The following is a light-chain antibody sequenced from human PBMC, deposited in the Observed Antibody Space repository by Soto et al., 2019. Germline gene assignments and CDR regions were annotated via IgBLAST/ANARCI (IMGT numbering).Light chain of an antibody. J-gene: IGKJ1*01. Sequence: EIVMTHSPATLSVSPLERATLSFSASQSVSSNLAWYQQKPGQAPRLLIYGASTRATGIPARFSGSGSGTDFTLTISRLEPEDFAVYYCQQYGSSSWKFGQGTKVDIK. CDR3: QQYGSSSWK. V-gene: IGKV3-15*01. CDR2: GAS. CDR1: QSVSSN.